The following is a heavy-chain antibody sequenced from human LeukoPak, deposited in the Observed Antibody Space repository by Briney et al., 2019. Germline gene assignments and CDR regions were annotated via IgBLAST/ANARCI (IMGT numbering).Heavy chain of an antibody. CDR3: ARHNFKLLWFGSHFDY. V-gene: IGHV4-4*07. J-gene: IGHJ4*02. CDR1: GGSISSYY. CDR2: IYTSGST. Sequence: VKPSETLSLTCTVSGGSISSYYWSWIRQPAGKGLEWIGRIYTSGSTNYNPSLKSRVTMSVDTSKNQFSLKLSSVTAADTAVYYCARHNFKLLWFGSHFDYWGRGTLVTVSS. D-gene: IGHD3-10*01.